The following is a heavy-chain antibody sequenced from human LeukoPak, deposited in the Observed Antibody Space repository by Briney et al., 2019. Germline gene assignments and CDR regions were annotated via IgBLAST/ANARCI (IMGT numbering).Heavy chain of an antibody. CDR2: ISAYNGNT. J-gene: IGHJ4*02. D-gene: IGHD3-9*01. CDR1: GYTFTSYG. CDR3: ARDPEHYDILTGYYDY. Sequence: ASVKVSCKASGYTFTSYGISWVRQAPGQGLEWMGWISAYNGNTNYAQKLQGRVTMTTDTSTSTAYMELRSLRSDDTAVYDRARDPEHYDILTGYYDYWGQGTLVTVSS. V-gene: IGHV1-18*01.